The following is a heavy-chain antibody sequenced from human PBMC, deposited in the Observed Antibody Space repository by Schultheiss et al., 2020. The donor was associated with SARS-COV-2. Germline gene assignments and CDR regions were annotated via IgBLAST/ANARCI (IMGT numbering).Heavy chain of an antibody. D-gene: IGHD5-12*01. CDR2: VSNDGYRK. CDR1: GFTFSTYA. J-gene: IGHJ3*02. CDR3: ARDGWIVATICTFDI. Sequence: GGSLRLSCAASGFTFSTYAMHWVRQAPGKGLEWVAVVSNDGYRKYYEDFVRGRFSISRDNSKNTLELQMDSLTFEDTAVYYCARDGWIVATICTFDIWGQGTMVTVSS. V-gene: IGHV3-30-3*01.